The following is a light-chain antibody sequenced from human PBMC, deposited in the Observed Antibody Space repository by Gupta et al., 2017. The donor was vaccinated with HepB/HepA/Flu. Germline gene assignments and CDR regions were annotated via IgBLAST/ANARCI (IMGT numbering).Light chain of an antibody. Sequence: TGDRVTISCRASQDVSRFLAWYQQRPGTAPKLLIHSASKVQSGVPSRFSGSGSGTEFTLTISSLQSEDFATYYCQQYDRHPRTFGQGTKVEIK. J-gene: IGKJ1*01. CDR1: QDVSRF. CDR3: QQYDRHPRT. V-gene: IGKV1-8*01. CDR2: SAS.